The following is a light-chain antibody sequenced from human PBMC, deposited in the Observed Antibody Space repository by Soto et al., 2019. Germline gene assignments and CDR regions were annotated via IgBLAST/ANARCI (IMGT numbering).Light chain of an antibody. CDR2: GAS. CDR3: QQPGQLLGE. CDR1: QSVSSSY. V-gene: IGKV3D-20*02. J-gene: IGKJ1*01. Sequence: ETELAQYRATLCCFPGERRTLSSRASQSVSSSYLAWYQQKPGQAPRLLIYGASSRATGIPDRFSVSGSGPDITLACGIGEPEDLPVHYLQQPGQLLGEFRQGTKVDIK.